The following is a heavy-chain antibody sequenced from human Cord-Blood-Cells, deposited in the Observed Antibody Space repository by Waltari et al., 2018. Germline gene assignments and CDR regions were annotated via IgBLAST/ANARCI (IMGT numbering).Heavy chain of an antibody. J-gene: IGHJ4*02. D-gene: IGHD2-15*01. V-gene: IGHV1-69-2*01. Sequence: EVQLVQSAAELQKPGATVNISCKVSGSTFHVYYLHRFQQAPGKGHEGMGLVDPEDGEKIYAEKFQGRVTITADTSTDTAYMELSSLRSEDTAVYYCATDCSDVGYFDYWGQGTLVTVSS. CDR1: GSTFHVYY. CDR2: VDPEDGEK. CDR3: ATDCSDVGYFDY.